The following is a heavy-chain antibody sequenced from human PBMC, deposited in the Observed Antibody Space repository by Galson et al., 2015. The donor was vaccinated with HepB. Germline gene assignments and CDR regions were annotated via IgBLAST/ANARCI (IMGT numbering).Heavy chain of an antibody. CDR2: ISSDGGHK. V-gene: IGHV3-74*01. J-gene: IGHJ4*02. D-gene: IGHD6-19*01. CDR1: GFTFSSYW. CDR3: ARGSSGWYGIDY. Sequence: SLRLSCAASGFTFSSYWIHWVRQVPGKGLVWVSRISSDGGHKNYADSVQGRFTITRDNAKNTLFLQMNSLSDDDTAVYYCARGSSGWYGIDYWGQGILVTVSS.